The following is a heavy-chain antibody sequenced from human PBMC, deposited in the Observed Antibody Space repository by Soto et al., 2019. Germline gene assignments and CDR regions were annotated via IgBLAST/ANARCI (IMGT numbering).Heavy chain of an antibody. Sequence: EVQLVESGGGLVQVGGSLRLSCAASGFSFRSYSMNWVRQAPGKGLEWVSYISGGSGTIDYADSVKGRFTISRDNAKNSLYLQMNSLRDDDTALYYCVRDLGYGSGRYCCYFDYWGQGTLVTVSS. J-gene: IGHJ4*02. D-gene: IGHD3-10*01. CDR1: GFSFRSYS. CDR2: ISGGSGTI. V-gene: IGHV3-48*02. CDR3: VRDLGYGSGRYCCYFDY.